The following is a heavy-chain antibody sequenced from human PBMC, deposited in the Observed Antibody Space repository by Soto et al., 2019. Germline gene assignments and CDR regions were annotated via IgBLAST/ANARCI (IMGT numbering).Heavy chain of an antibody. CDR1: GFTFKSYT. J-gene: IGHJ4*02. D-gene: IGHD3-10*02. Sequence: GESLRLSCATSGFTFKSYTLHWVRQTPGRGLQWVAVISYDGSNKYYADSVRGRFTISRDNSNSTLYLQMNSLRADDSAVYYCVGASMWTGKGLEYWGQGALVTVSS. CDR3: VGASMWTGKGLEY. CDR2: ISYDGSNK. V-gene: IGHV3-30-3*01.